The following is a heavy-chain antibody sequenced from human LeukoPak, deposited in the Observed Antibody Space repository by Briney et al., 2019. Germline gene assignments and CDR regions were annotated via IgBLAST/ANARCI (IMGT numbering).Heavy chain of an antibody. J-gene: IGHJ4*02. CDR3: ARDRSSGWSPFDY. D-gene: IGHD6-19*01. V-gene: IGHV3-33*01. Sequence: GRSLRLSCAASGFTFSSYGMHWVRQAPGKGLEWVAVIWYDGSNKYYADSVKGRFTISRDSSKNTLYLQMNSLRAEDTAVYYCARDRSSGWSPFDYWGQGTLVTVSS. CDR1: GFTFSSYG. CDR2: IWYDGSNK.